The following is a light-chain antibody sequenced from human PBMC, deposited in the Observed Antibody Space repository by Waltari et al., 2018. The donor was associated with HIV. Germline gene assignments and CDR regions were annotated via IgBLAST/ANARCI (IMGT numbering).Light chain of an antibody. V-gene: IGKV1-NL1*01. CDR3: QQSYSAPLT. Sequence: DIQMTQSPSSLSASLGDSVTITCRASQTIDNSVAWYQHTPGKAPKLLLSAASRLETGVPSRFSGSGSGTNYSLTISSLQPDDFATYYCQQSYSAPLTFGGGTKLEIK. J-gene: IGKJ4*01. CDR1: QTIDNS. CDR2: AAS.